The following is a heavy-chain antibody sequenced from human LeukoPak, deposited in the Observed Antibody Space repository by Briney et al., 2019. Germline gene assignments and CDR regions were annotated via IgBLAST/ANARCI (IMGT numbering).Heavy chain of an antibody. J-gene: IGHJ6*02. Sequence: GGSLRLSCAASGFTFSSYAMHWVRQAPGKGLEWVAVISYDGSNKYYADSVKGRFTISRDNSKNTLYLQMNSLRAEDTAVYYCARTMWSIVVVFYGMDVWGQGTTVTVSS. D-gene: IGHD2-2*01. V-gene: IGHV3-30-3*01. CDR2: ISYDGSNK. CDR1: GFTFSSYA. CDR3: ARTMWSIVVVFYGMDV.